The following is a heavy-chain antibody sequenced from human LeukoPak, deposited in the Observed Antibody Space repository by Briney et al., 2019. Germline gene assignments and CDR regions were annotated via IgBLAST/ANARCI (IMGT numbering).Heavy chain of an antibody. CDR3: ARSAGGSNYYGMDV. Sequence: PSETLSLTCTVSGGSISSGDYYWSWIRQPPGKGLEWIGYIYYSGSTYYNPSLKSRVTISVDRSKNQFSLKLSSVTAADTAVYYCARSAGGSNYYGMDVWGQGTTVTVSS. CDR2: IYYSGST. V-gene: IGHV4-30-4*08. J-gene: IGHJ6*02. CDR1: GGSISSGDYY.